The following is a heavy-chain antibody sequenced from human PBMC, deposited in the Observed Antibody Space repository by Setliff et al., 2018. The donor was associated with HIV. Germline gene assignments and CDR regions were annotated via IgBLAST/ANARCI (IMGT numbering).Heavy chain of an antibody. CDR2: IYHNGST. CDR3: ARDDRCSGGCCYSY. V-gene: IGHV4-31*03. D-gene: IGHD2-15*01. Sequence: KTSETLSLTCTVSGGSISIGGYYWGWIRQHPGKGLEWIGYIYHNGSTYYNPSLKSRLIISVDTSKNQFSLKLSSVTAADSAVYYCARDDRCSGGCCYSYWGQGALVTVSS. J-gene: IGHJ4*02. CDR1: GGSISIGGYY.